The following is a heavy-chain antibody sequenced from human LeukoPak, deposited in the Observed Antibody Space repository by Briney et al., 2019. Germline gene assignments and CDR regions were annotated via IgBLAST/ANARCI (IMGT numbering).Heavy chain of an antibody. D-gene: IGHD6-19*01. CDR1: GGSISSSSYY. J-gene: IGHJ6*03. CDR3: ARGSSGGWNYYYYMDV. CDR2: IYYSGST. Sequence: SETLSLTCTVSGGSISSSSYYWGWIRQPPGKGLEWIGSIYYSGSTYYNPSLKSRVTISVDTSKNQFSLKLSSVTAADTAVYYCARGSSGGWNYYYYMDVWGKGTTVTVSS. V-gene: IGHV4-39*07.